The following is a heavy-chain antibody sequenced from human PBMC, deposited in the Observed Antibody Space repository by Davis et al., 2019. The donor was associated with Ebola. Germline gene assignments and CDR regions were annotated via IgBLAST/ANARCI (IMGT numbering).Heavy chain of an antibody. CDR2: IYTGDSDT. CDR1: GNRFNSHW. J-gene: IGHJ3*02. V-gene: IGHV5-51*01. Sequence: KVSCKDSGNRFNSHWIGWVRQMPGKGLEWLGTIYTGDSDTRYSPSFRGQVTISADKSMKTAFLQWSSLKASDSGMYYCASLRRTITGMDDGFDIWGQGTMVTVSS. D-gene: IGHD2-8*02. CDR3: ASLRRTITGMDDGFDI.